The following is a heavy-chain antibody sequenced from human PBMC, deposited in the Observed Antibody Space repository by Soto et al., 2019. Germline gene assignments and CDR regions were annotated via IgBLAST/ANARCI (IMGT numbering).Heavy chain of an antibody. CDR2: TYYRSKWYN. D-gene: IGHD7-27*01. J-gene: IGHJ4*02. V-gene: IGHV6-1*01. CDR3: ERAITGDRRYFDY. CDR1: GGSVSSNSVS. Sequence: PSQTLSLTCAISGGSVSSNSVSWDWIRQSPSRGLEWLGRTYYRSKWYNDYAVSVKSRITINPDTSKNQFSLQLNSVTPEDTAVYYWERAITGDRRYFDYWGQGTLVTVSS.